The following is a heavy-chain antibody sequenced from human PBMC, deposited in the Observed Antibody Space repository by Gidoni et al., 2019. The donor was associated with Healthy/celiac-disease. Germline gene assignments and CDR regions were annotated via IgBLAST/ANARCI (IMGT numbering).Heavy chain of an antibody. V-gene: IGHV1-24*01. D-gene: IGHD3-22*01. Sequence: QVQLVQSGAEVKKPGASVKVSCKVSGYTLPELSMHWLRPAPGKGLEWMGGFDPEDGETIYAQKFQGRVTMTEDTSTDTAYMELSSLRSEDTAVYYCATLDRGVVITTYFDYWGQGTLVTVSS. J-gene: IGHJ4*02. CDR3: ATLDRGVVITTYFDY. CDR1: GYTLPELS. CDR2: FDPEDGET.